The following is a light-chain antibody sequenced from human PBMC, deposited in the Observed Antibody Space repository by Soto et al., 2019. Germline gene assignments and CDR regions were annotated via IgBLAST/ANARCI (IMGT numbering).Light chain of an antibody. J-gene: IGKJ1*01. Sequence: DIVMTQSPDFLAVSLGERATINCKSSQSVLYSSNNKNYLAWYQQKPGQPPKLLIYWASTRESGVPDRFSGSGSGTDFTLTISSLQAEDVAVYYCQQYYSTRGTFGQGTKVEIK. V-gene: IGKV4-1*01. CDR3: QQYYSTRGT. CDR2: WAS. CDR1: QSVLYSSNNKNY.